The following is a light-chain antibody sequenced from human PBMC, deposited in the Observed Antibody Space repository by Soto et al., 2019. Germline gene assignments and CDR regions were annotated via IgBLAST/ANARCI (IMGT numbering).Light chain of an antibody. CDR3: QQYNSYPLFT. CDR1: PAISNY. J-gene: IGKJ3*01. V-gene: IGKV1-16*02. Sequence: DIQMTQSPSSLSASVGDRVTVTCRASPAISNYLAWFQQKPGIAPKSLIYAASGLQSGVPSKFSGSGSGTHLTLTTSSLQPEDFATYYCQQYNSYPLFTFGPGTKVDIK. CDR2: AAS.